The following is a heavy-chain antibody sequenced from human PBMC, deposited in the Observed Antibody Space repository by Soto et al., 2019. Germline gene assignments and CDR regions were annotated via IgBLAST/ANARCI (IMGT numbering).Heavy chain of an antibody. D-gene: IGHD6-19*01. J-gene: IGHJ6*02. V-gene: IGHV5-51*01. CDR3: ARHREVAGTDYYYYYGMDV. CDR2: IYPDDSDT. CDR1: GYSFTSYW. Sequence: LGESLKISCKGSGYSFTSYWIGWVRQMPGKGLEWMGIIYPDDSDTRYSPSFQGQVTISADKSISTAYLQWSSLKASDTAMYYCARHREVAGTDYYYYYGMDVWGQGTTVTVSS.